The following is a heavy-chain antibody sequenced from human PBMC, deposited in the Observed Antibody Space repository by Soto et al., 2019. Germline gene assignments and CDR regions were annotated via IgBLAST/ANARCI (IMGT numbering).Heavy chain of an antibody. CDR1: GGSISSND. CDR2: FSYNGNT. V-gene: IGHV4-59*01. D-gene: IGHD3-16*01. J-gene: IGHJ6*02. CDR3: ARVSYHYVWGSSTGMDV. Sequence: QVQLQESGPGLVKPAETLSLTCSVSGGSISSNDWSWIRQPPGKGLEYIGYFSYNGNTNYKPSLKSRVTISVDTSKNQFSLKMSSVTAADTAVYYCARVSYHYVWGSSTGMDVWGQGTTVTVSS.